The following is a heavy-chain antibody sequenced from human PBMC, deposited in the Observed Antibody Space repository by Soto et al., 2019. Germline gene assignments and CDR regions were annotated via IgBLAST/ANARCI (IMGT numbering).Heavy chain of an antibody. CDR2: IYHSGGT. J-gene: IGHJ5*02. V-gene: IGHV4-38-2*02. D-gene: IGHD3-22*01. CDR3: ARDRSYYDSSGYPGGWFDP. Sequence: PSETLSLTCAVSGYSISSGYYWGWIRQPPGKGLEWIGSIYHSGGTYYNPSLKSRVTISVDTSKNQFSLKLSSVTAADTAVYYCARDRSYYDSSGYPGGWFDPWGQGTLVTVSS. CDR1: GYSISSGYY.